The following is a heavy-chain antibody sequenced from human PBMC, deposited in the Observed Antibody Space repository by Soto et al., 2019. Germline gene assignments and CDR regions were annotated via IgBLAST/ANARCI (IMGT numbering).Heavy chain of an antibody. CDR3: ARDEVGYDILTDYYEADHFDY. Sequence: GSSVKVSCKASGGTFSSYAISWVRQAPGQGLEWMGGIIPIFGTANYAQKFQGRVTITADESTSTAYMELSSLRSEDTAVYYCARDEVGYDILTDYYEADHFDYWGQGGPVSVSS. D-gene: IGHD3-9*01. J-gene: IGHJ4*02. V-gene: IGHV1-69*13. CDR2: IIPIFGTA. CDR1: GGTFSSYA.